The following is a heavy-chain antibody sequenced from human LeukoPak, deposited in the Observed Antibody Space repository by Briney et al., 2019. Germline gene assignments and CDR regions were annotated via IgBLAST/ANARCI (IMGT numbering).Heavy chain of an antibody. CDR3: ARPYSSGWYPFQH. CDR1: GGSISRSSYY. Sequence: SETLSLTCTVSGGSISRSSYYWGWIRQPLGKGLEWIGSIYYSWSSYYNPYLKSRVTISVDTSKNQFSLKMSSVTAADTAVYYCARPYSSGWYPFQHWGQGTLVTVSS. J-gene: IGHJ1*01. V-gene: IGHV4-39*01. CDR2: IYYSWSS. D-gene: IGHD6-19*01.